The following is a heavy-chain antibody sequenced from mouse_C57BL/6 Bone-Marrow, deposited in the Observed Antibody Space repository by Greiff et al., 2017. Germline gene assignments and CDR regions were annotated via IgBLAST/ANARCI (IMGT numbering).Heavy chain of an antibody. D-gene: IGHD1-1*01. Sequence: QLQQSGPELVKPGASVTISCKASGYSFTDYNMNWVKHSIRKSLEWIGVFNPYYGTTRYNQKFKGKATLTVAQSSSPAYMQLNSLTSEDSAVYYCAREGPDGSLVLFDYWGQGTTLTVSS. V-gene: IGHV1-39*01. CDR2: FNPYYGTT. CDR1: GYSFTDYN. J-gene: IGHJ2*01. CDR3: AREGPDGSLVLFDY.